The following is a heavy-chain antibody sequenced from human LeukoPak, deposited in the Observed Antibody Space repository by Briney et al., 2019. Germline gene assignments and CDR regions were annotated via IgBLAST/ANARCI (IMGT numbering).Heavy chain of an antibody. CDR1: GGSIISSNW. Sequence: SGTLSLTCAVSGGSIISSNWWSWVRQPPGKGLEWIGEIYHSGSTNYNPSLKSRVTISVDKSKNQFSLKLSSVTAADTAVYYCAREGTYSSGWYSPPGYFDYWGQGTLVTVSS. CDR2: IYHSGST. D-gene: IGHD6-19*01. V-gene: IGHV4-4*02. CDR3: AREGTYSSGWYSPPGYFDY. J-gene: IGHJ4*02.